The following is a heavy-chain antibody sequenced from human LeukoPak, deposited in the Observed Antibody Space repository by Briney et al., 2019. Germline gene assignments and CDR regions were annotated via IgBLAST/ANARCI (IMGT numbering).Heavy chain of an antibody. CDR1: GGSFSGYY. J-gene: IGHJ5*02. V-gene: IGHV4-34*01. D-gene: IGHD6-19*01. CDR2: INHSGST. Sequence: SETLSLTCAVYGGSFSGYYWSWIRQPPGKGLEWIGEINHSGSTNCNPSLKSRVTISVDTSKNQFSLKLGSVTAADTAVYYCATGAVAGSNWFDPWGQGTLVTVSS. CDR3: ATGAVAGSNWFDP.